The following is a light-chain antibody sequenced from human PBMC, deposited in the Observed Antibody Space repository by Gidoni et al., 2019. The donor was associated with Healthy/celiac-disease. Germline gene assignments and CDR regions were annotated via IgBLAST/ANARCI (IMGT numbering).Light chain of an antibody. J-gene: IGLJ1*01. CDR2: SNN. V-gene: IGLV1-44*01. CDR1: SSNIGSNT. Sequence: QSVLTQPPSASGTPGQRVTISCSGSSSNIGSNTVNWYQQPPGTAPKLLIYSNNTRPSGVPDRFSGSKSGTSASLAISGLQAEDEADYYCAAWDDSLNAFYVFGTGTKVTVL. CDR3: AAWDDSLNAFYV.